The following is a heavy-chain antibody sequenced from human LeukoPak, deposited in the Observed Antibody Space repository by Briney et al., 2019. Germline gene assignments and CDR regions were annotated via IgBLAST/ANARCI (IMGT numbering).Heavy chain of an antibody. V-gene: IGHV3-21*01. CDR1: GFTFSSYG. CDR3: TRVYGDNDWYFDL. CDR2: ISSISRYI. J-gene: IGHJ2*01. D-gene: IGHD4-23*01. Sequence: GGSLRLSCAASGFTFSSYGMHWVRQGPGKGLEWVASISSISRYIFYLDSVKGRFTISRDNAKNSLYLQMNSLRAEDTAIYYCTRVYGDNDWYFDLWGRGTQVTVSS.